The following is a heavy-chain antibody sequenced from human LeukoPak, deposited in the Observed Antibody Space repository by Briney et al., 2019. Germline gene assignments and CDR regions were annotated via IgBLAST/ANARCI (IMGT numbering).Heavy chain of an antibody. V-gene: IGHV3-23*01. D-gene: IGHD3-22*01. J-gene: IGHJ4*02. Sequence: GGSLRLSCAASGFTFSSYAMSWVRQAPGKGLEWVSGLVMSGGTANYADSVKGRFTISRDNSKNTLYLQMNSLRAEDTAVYYCTKPLARYDSSGYYPGYFDSWGQGTLVTVSS. CDR1: GFTFSSYA. CDR3: TKPLARYDSSGYYPGYFDS. CDR2: LVMSGGTA.